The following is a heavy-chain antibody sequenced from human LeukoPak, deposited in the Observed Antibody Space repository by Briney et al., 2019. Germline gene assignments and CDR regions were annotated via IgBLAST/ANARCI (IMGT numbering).Heavy chain of an antibody. D-gene: IGHD3-3*01. Sequence: AGGSLRLSCAASGFTFSSYSMNWVRQAPGKGLVWVSSISSSSSYIYYADSVKGRFTISRDNAKNSLYLQMNSLRAEDTAVYYCARGSITIFGGIEKFDPWGQGTLVTVSS. V-gene: IGHV3-21*01. CDR2: ISSSSSYI. CDR3: ARGSITIFGGIEKFDP. CDR1: GFTFSSYS. J-gene: IGHJ5*02.